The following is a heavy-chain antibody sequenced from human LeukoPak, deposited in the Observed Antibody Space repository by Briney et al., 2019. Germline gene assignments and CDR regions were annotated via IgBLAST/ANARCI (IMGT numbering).Heavy chain of an antibody. Sequence: SETLSLTCAVYGGSISSYYWSWIRQPPGKGLEWIGYIYYSGSTNYNPSLKSRVTISVDTSKNQFSLKLSSVTAADTAVYYCARDPGYCSGGSCYDYWGQGTLVTVSS. CDR2: IYYSGST. CDR3: ARDPGYCSGGSCYDY. V-gene: IGHV4-59*01. D-gene: IGHD2-15*01. J-gene: IGHJ4*02. CDR1: GGSISSYY.